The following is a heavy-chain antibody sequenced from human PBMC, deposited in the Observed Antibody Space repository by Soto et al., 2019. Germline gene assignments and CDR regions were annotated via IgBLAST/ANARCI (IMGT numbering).Heavy chain of an antibody. J-gene: IGHJ5*02. CDR1: GYTLTELS. D-gene: IGHD3-3*01. V-gene: IGHV1-24*01. CDR2: FDPEDGET. CDR3: ATSYDFWRGSALFDP. Sequence: ASVKVSCKVSGYTLTELSMHWVRQAPGKGLEWMGGFDPEDGETIYAQKFQGRVTMTEETSTDTAYMELSSLRSEDTAVYYCATSYDFWRGSALFDPWGQGTLVTVSS.